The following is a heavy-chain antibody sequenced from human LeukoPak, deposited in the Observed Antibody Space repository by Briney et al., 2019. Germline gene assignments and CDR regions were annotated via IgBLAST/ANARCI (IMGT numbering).Heavy chain of an antibody. V-gene: IGHV1-18*01. Sequence: GASVKVSCKASGYTFTSYDINWVRQATGQGLEWMGWISAYNGNTNYAQKLQGRVTMTTDTSTSTAYMELRSLRSDDTAVYYCASWGDNDYGDYVAFYWGQGTLVTVSS. CDR3: ASWGDNDYGDYVAFY. J-gene: IGHJ4*02. D-gene: IGHD4-17*01. CDR2: ISAYNGNT. CDR1: GYTFTSYD.